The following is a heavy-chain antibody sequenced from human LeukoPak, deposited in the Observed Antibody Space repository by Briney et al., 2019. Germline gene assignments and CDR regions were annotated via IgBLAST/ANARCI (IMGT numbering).Heavy chain of an antibody. V-gene: IGHV1-2*02. D-gene: IGHD4-17*01. CDR1: GYTFTGNY. CDR3: AREGVPVTARAFDI. J-gene: IGHJ3*02. Sequence: ASVTVSCKASGYTFTGNYMHWVRQAPGQGLEWMGWIEPNSGGPFYAQKFQGRVTMTRDTSISTAYMELSRLTSDDTAVYYCAREGVPVTARAFDIWGQGRMVTVSS. CDR2: IEPNSGGP.